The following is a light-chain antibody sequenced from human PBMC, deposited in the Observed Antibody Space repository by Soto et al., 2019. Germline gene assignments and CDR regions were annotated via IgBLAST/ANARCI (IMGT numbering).Light chain of an antibody. Sequence: QSVLTQPASVSGSPGQSITISCTGTSSDVGSYNYVSWYQQHPGKAPKLMIYEVRNRPSGVSDRFSGSKSGKTASLTIFGLQAEDEADYYCSSYDSTLDARYVFGTGTKVTVL. V-gene: IGLV2-14*01. J-gene: IGLJ1*01. CDR3: SSYDSTLDARYV. CDR1: SSDVGSYNY. CDR2: EVR.